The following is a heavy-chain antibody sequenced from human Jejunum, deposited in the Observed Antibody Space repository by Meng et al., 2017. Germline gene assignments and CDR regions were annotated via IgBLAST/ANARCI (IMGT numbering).Heavy chain of an antibody. CDR3: ARDLLGPAIAATGWFDP. V-gene: IGHV4-4*02. J-gene: IGHJ5*02. Sequence: VQLQVSGPGLVKPSGTLSLTCAVSGASISDSNWWSWVRQPLGKALEWSGEIYHTGTTNYNPSLKSRVTMSLDKSKNQFSLELTSVTAADTAVYYCARDLLGPAIAATGWFDPWGQGTLVTVSS. D-gene: IGHD6-13*01. CDR2: IYHTGTT. CDR1: GASISDSNW.